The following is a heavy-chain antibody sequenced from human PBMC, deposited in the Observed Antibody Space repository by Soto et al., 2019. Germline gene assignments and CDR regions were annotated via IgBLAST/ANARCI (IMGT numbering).Heavy chain of an antibody. CDR3: AKWNGDGDY. D-gene: IGHD1-1*01. CDR1: GFSFSTYG. V-gene: IGHV3-23*01. Sequence: EVQLLESGGGLVQPGGSLRLSCAVSGFSFSTYGVTWVRQAPGKGLEWVSGVSGGSGVTHYADSVKGRFTITGDNSKNTVYLHMNSLSVEDTAVYYCAKWNGDGDYWGQGTLVTVSS. J-gene: IGHJ4*02. CDR2: VSGGSGVT.